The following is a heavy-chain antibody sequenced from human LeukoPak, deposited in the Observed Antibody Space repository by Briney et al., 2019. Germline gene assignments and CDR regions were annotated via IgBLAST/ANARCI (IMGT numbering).Heavy chain of an antibody. Sequence: SENLSLTCSVSGGSITSGGCYWSWIRQHPGKGLEWIGYIYYSGSTYYNPSLKSRVTISLDTSENQFSLKLTSVTAADTAVYYCAREGCSSTSCYFHYWGQGALVTVSS. CDR3: AREGCSSTSCYFHY. J-gene: IGHJ4*02. CDR1: GGSITSGGCY. V-gene: IGHV4-31*03. CDR2: IYYSGST. D-gene: IGHD2-2*01.